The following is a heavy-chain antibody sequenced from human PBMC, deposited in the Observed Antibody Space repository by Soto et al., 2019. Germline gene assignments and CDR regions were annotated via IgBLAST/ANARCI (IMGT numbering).Heavy chain of an antibody. CDR2: IIPILGIA. V-gene: IGHV1-69*08. CDR3: ARDPELTPNAFDI. J-gene: IGHJ3*02. CDR1: GGTFSSYT. Sequence: QVQLVQSGAEVKKPGSSVKVSCKASGGTFSSYTISWVRQAPGQGLEWMGRIIPILGIANYAQKFQGRVTITADKSTSTAYMELSSLRSEDTAVYYCARDPELTPNAFDIWGQGTMVTVSS.